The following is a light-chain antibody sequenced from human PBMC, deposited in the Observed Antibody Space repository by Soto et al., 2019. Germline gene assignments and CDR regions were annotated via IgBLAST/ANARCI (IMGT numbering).Light chain of an antibody. CDR1: HRVDIY. CDR2: DAS. Sequence: EAVLTQSPATLSLSPGETATLSCRASHRVDIYVAWYQQKPGQAPRLLIYDASNRATGIPARFSGSGSGTDFTLPISSLEPEDFAVYYCQQRKYWPPLTFGQGTRLE. V-gene: IGKV3-11*01. J-gene: IGKJ5*01. CDR3: QQRKYWPPLT.